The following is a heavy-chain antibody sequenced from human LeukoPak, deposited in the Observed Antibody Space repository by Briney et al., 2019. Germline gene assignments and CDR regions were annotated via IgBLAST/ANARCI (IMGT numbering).Heavy chain of an antibody. CDR2: MNPNSGNT. J-gene: IGHJ4*02. D-gene: IGHD3-22*01. Sequence: ASVKVSCKASGYTFTSYDINWVRQATGQGLEWMGWMNPNSGNTGYAQKFQGRVTMTRDTSISTAYMELSRLRSDDTAVYYCATQYDSRGYGYFDYWGQGTLVTVSS. CDR3: ATQYDSRGYGYFDY. CDR1: GYTFTSYD. V-gene: IGHV1-8*02.